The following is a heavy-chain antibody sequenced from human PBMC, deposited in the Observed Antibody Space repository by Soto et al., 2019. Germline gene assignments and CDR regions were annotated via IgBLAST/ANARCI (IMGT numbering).Heavy chain of an antibody. J-gene: IGHJ6*02. Sequence: SETLSLTCTVSGGSISSSSYYWGWIRQPPGKGLEWIGNIYYSGSTYYNPSLKSRVTISVDTSKNQFSLKLSSVTAADTAVYYCARAAFNLWFGELSPGNYYYYGMDVWGQGTTVTVSS. CDR1: GGSISSSSYY. D-gene: IGHD3-10*01. CDR3: ARAAFNLWFGELSPGNYYYYGMDV. V-gene: IGHV4-39*07. CDR2: IYYSGST.